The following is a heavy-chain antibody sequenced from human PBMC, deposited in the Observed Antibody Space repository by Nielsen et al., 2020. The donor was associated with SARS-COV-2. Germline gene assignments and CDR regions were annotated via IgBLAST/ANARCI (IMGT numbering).Heavy chain of an antibody. CDR1: GFTFDDYA. CDR3: AKGMQPGYNYGSDY. D-gene: IGHD5-18*01. CDR2: ISWNGGSI. V-gene: IGHV3-9*01. Sequence: SLKISCAASGFTFDDYAMHWVRQGPGKGLEWVSGISWNGGSIAYADSVRGRFTISRDNAKNSLYLQMNSLRAEDTALYYCAKGMQPGYNYGSDYWGQGTLVTVSS. J-gene: IGHJ4*02.